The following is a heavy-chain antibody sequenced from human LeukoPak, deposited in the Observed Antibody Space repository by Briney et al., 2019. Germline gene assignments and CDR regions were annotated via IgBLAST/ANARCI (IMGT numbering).Heavy chain of an antibody. J-gene: IGHJ4*01. CDR1: GGSFSGYY. V-gene: IGHV4-34*01. CDR2: INHSGST. D-gene: IGHD4-17*01. CDR3: ARAPGTTFDY. Sequence: SETLSLTCAVSGGSFSGYYWSWIRQPPGKGLEWIGEINHSGSTYYNPSLKSRVTISVDTSKNQFSLKLTSVTAADTAVYYCARAPGTTFDYWGHGNMVTVSS.